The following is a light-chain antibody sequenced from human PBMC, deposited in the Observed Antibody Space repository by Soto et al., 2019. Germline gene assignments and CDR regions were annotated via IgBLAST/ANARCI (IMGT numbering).Light chain of an antibody. J-gene: IGKJ3*01. CDR2: GAS. CDR3: QQYDGAPLT. CDR1: ERLSSVY. V-gene: IGKV3-20*01. Sequence: EIVLTQSPGILSLSPGERATLSCRASERLSSVYLAWYQQRPGQPPRLLIYGASNRATGIPDRFNGSGSGTDFVLTINRLEPEDFAVYYCQQYDGAPLTFGPGTKVDI.